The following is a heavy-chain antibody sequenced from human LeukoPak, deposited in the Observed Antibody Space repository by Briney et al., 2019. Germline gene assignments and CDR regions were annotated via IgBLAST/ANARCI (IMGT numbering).Heavy chain of an antibody. CDR1: GFSFSSYA. Sequence: GGSLRLSCAASGFSFSSYAMHWVRRAPGKGLEWLAVISYDERNEYYADPVKGRFTISRDNAKNSLYLQMNSLRAEDTAVYYCARGPHHLDTAFDYWGQGTLVTVSS. V-gene: IGHV3-30*04. D-gene: IGHD5-18*01. CDR3: ARGPHHLDTAFDY. CDR2: ISYDERNE. J-gene: IGHJ4*02.